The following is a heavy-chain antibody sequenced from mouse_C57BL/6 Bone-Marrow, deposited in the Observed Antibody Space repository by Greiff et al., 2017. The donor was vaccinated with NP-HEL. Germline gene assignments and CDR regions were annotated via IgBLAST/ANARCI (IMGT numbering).Heavy chain of an antibody. CDR2: IDPSDSET. V-gene: IGHV1-52*01. CDR1: GYTFTSYW. D-gene: IGHD4-1*01. CDR3: ATGTVVDY. J-gene: IGHJ2*01. Sequence: QVQLQQPGAELVRPGSSVKLSCKASGYTFTSYWMHWVKQRPLQGLEWIGNIDPSDSETHYNQKFKNKATLTVENSSRPASMQLSSLTSEDSAVYYCATGTVVDYWGQGTTLTVSS.